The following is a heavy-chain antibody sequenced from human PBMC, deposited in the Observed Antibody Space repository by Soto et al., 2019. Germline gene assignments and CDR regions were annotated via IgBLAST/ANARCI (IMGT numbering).Heavy chain of an antibody. CDR3: ARGRQPDAIWAFES. J-gene: IGHJ4*02. CDR2: IFSGGVTT. CDR1: GFTVSTYT. Sequence: GGSLRLSCSASGFTVSTYTMGWVRLAPGKGLEWVSTIFSGGVTTKYADSVTGRVSISRANYKNIMYLQMNSLEVDDTAVYYCARGRQPDAIWAFESWGGGIRETVSS. V-gene: IGHV3-23*05. D-gene: IGHD2-8*01.